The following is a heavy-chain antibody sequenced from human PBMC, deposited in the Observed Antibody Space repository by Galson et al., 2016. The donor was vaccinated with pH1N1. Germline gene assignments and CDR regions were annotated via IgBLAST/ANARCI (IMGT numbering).Heavy chain of an antibody. V-gene: IGHV3-15*01. J-gene: IGHJ6*02. CDR2: SKSKTDGGTT. D-gene: IGHD3-10*01. Sequence: SLRLSCAASGFTFSNARMNWVRQAPGKGLEWVGRSKSKTDGGTTDYAATVRGRFTVSRDDSKNTLYLEMNSLKTEDTAVYYCATGYYHASGTDPLVGYYGMDVWGQGTTVTVSS. CDR1: GFTFSNAR. CDR3: ATGYYHASGTDPLVGYYGMDV.